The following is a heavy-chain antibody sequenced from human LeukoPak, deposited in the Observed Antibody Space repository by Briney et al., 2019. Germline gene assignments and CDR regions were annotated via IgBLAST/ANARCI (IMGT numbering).Heavy chain of an antibody. CDR1: VGSLSRHY. J-gene: IGHJ3*02. Sequence: SETLSLTCTLPVGSLSRHYWCWIRQPPGEGLGWMGYIYYSGSTNYNPSLKSRVTISVDTSKNQFSLKLSSVTAADTAVYYCARDFRGALDIWGQGTMVTVSS. V-gene: IGHV4-59*11. CDR3: ARDFRGALDI. CDR2: IYYSGST.